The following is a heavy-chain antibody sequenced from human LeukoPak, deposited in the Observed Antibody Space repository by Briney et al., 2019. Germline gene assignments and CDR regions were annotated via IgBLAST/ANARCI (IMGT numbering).Heavy chain of an antibody. CDR1: GFTFRNYV. V-gene: IGHV3-30-3*01. D-gene: IGHD3-10*01. J-gene: IGHJ4*02. Sequence: PGRSLRLSCAASGFTFRNYVIHWVRQVPGKGLEWVAVTSSDLNVKLYADSVKGRFTISRDNSRSTLYLQMNSLRPEDTAIYYCAREGYYGSGSPPSLYFDYWGQGTLVTVSS. CDR3: AREGYYGSGSPPSLYFDY. CDR2: TSSDLNVK.